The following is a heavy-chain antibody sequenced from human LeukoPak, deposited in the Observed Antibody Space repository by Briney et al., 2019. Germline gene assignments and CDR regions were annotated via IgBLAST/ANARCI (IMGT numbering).Heavy chain of an antibody. D-gene: IGHD2-21*02. CDR1: GGSISSGGYY. J-gene: IGHJ4*02. CDR2: IYYSGST. V-gene: IGHV4-31*03. CDR3: ARRGDRALDY. Sequence: EASETLSLTCTVSGGSISSGGYYWSWIRQHPGKGLEWIGYIYYSGSTYYNPSLKSRVTISVDTSKNQFSLKLSSVTAADTAVYYCARRGDRALDYWGQGTLVTASS.